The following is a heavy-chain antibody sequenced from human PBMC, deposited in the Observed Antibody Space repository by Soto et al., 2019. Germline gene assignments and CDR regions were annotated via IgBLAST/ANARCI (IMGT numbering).Heavy chain of an antibody. CDR1: GFDFNRYS. J-gene: IGHJ4*02. D-gene: IGHD2-2*01. Sequence: VQLVESGGGLGQTGGSLRLSCVASGFDFNRYSMNWVRQAPGEGLEWISYINSGSTSVFYADSVRGRFTISRDNAKNSLYLQMNSLRAEDTAGSYCTSSRSPEAYWGERTMVTSSS. CDR2: INSGSTSV. CDR3: TSSRSPEAY. V-gene: IGHV3-48*04.